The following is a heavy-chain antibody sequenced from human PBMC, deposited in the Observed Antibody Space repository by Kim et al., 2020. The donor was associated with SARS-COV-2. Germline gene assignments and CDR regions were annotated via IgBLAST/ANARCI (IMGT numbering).Heavy chain of an antibody. CDR3: TSGASGFDP. V-gene: IGHV3-74*01. D-gene: IGHD3-3*01. J-gene: IGHJ5*02. Sequence: SRTYYADSVKGRFTISRDNAKNTLYLQMNSLRVEDTAVYYCTSGASGFDPWGQGTLVTVSS. CDR2: SRT.